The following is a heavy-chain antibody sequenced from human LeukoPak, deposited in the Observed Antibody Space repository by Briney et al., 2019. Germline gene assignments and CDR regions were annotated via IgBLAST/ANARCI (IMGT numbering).Heavy chain of an antibody. V-gene: IGHV4-34*01. CDR1: GGSFSGYH. Sequence: SETLSLTCAVYGGSFSGYHWSWIRQPPGKGLEWIGEINHSGSTNYNPSLKSRVTISVDTSKNQFSLKLSSVTAADTAVYYCARVSAVAGYFDYWGQGTLVTVSS. CDR3: ARVSAVAGYFDY. CDR2: INHSGST. D-gene: IGHD6-19*01. J-gene: IGHJ4*02.